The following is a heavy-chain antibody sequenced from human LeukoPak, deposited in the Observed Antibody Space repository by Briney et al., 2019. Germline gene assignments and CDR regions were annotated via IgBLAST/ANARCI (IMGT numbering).Heavy chain of an antibody. CDR3: VRTPYSDGSVPY. V-gene: IGHV5-51*01. D-gene: IGHD5/OR15-5a*01. CDR1: GYTFNTFW. CDR2: IYPDHSYV. Sequence: GESLKISCEVSGYTFNTFWIGWVRQMPGKDLEWMGIIYPDHSYVRYRPTFQGQITISADKSINTAYLQWSSLRASDTAIYYCVRTPYSDGSVPYWGQGTLVIVSS. J-gene: IGHJ4*02.